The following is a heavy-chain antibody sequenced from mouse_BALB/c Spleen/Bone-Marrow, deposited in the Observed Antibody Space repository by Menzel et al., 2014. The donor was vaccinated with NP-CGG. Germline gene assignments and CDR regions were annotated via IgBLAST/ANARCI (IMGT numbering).Heavy chain of an antibody. J-gene: IGHJ3*01. CDR3: AMITTGAWFAY. CDR2: IDPANGNT. Sequence: EVQLQQSGAELVKPGASVKLSRTASGFNIKDTYMHWVKQRPEQGLEWIGRIDPANGNTKYDPKFQGKATITADTSSNTAYLQLSSLTPEDTAVYYCAMITTGAWFAYWGQGTLATVSA. D-gene: IGHD2-4*01. V-gene: IGHV14-3*02. CDR1: GFNIKDTY.